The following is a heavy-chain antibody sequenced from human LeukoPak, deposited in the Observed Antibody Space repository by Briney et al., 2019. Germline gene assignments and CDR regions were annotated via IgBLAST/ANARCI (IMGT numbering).Heavy chain of an antibody. Sequence: SETLSLTCAVYGGSFSGYYWSWIRQPQGKGLEWIGEINHGGSTNYNPSLKSRVTILVDTSKNQFSLKLSSVTAADTAVYYCASSSSGAIDYWGQGTLVTVSS. D-gene: IGHD6-19*01. CDR3: ASSSSGAIDY. CDR2: INHGGST. V-gene: IGHV4-34*01. CDR1: GGSFSGYY. J-gene: IGHJ4*02.